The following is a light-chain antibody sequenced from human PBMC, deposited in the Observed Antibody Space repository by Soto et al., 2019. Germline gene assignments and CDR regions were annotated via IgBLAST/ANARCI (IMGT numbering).Light chain of an antibody. V-gene: IGLV1-40*01. CDR2: SNN. J-gene: IGLJ2*01. CDR1: SSNIGAGYN. Sequence: QSVLTQPPSVSGAPGQRVTISCTGSSSNIGAGYNVHWYQQLPGTAPKLLIYSNNNRPSGVPDRFSGSKSGTSASLVITGLQAEDEADYYCQSFDSSLSASVFGGGTKLTVL. CDR3: QSFDSSLSASV.